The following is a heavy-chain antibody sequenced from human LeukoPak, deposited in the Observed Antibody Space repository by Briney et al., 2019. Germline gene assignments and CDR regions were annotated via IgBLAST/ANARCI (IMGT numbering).Heavy chain of an antibody. Sequence: GGSLRLSCAASGFTFSSNYMSWVRQAPGKGLEWVSVIYSGGSTYYADSVKGRFTISRDNSKNTLYLQMNSLRAEDTAVYYCARAGYCSSTSCLYYFDYWGQGTLVTVSS. V-gene: IGHV3-53*01. CDR2: IYSGGST. CDR1: GFTFSSNY. J-gene: IGHJ4*02. CDR3: ARAGYCSSTSCLYYFDY. D-gene: IGHD2-2*03.